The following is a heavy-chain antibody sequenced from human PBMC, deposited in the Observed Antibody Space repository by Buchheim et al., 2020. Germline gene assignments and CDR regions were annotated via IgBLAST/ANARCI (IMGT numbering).Heavy chain of an antibody. CDR3: ARESRFLEWLLPDYYYYGMDV. CDR2: INSDGSST. D-gene: IGHD3-3*01. J-gene: IGHJ6*02. CDR1: GFTFSSYW. V-gene: IGHV3-74*01. Sequence: EVQLVESGGGLVQPGGSLRLSCAASGFTFSSYWMHWVRQAPGKGLVWVSRINSDGSSTSYADSVKGRFTISRDNAKNTLYLQMNSLRAEDTAVYYCARESRFLEWLLPDYYYYGMDVWGQGTT.